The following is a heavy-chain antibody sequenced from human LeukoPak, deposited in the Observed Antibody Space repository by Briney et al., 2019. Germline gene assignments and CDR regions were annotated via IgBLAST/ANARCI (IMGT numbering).Heavy chain of an antibody. D-gene: IGHD3-3*01. Sequence: SETLSLTCTVFGSSINSVYYWSWIRQPPGKGLEWIGEINHSGSTNYNPSLKSRVTISVDTSKNQFSLKLSSVTAADTAVYYCARETYYDFWSGQKGFDYWGQGTLVTVSS. J-gene: IGHJ4*02. CDR3: ARETYYDFWSGQKGFDY. CDR1: GSSINSVYY. CDR2: INHSGST. V-gene: IGHV4-34*01.